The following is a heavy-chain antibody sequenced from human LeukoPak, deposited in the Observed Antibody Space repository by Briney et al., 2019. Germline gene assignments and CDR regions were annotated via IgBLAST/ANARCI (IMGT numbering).Heavy chain of an antibody. D-gene: IGHD3-10*01. J-gene: IGHJ6*03. CDR2: IYYSGYT. Sequence: PSETLSLACTVAGGSISSYYWSWIRQPPGKGLEWIGWIYYSGYTNYKSSLKSRVTISVDTSKNQFSLRLTSVTAADTAVYYCARDRWFGEGHYMDVWGKGTTVTMSS. CDR3: ARDRWFGEGHYMDV. V-gene: IGHV4-59*12. CDR1: GGSISSYY.